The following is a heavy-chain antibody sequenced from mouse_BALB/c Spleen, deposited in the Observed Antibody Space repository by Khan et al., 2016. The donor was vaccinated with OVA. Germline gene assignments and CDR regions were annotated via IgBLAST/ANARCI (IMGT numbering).Heavy chain of an antibody. CDR2: IHPSDSET. CDR3: ARGTTTSYWYFDV. D-gene: IGHD1-1*01. Sequence: QVQLQQPGAELVRPGTSVKLSCKASGYSFTSYWMNWVKQRPGQGLEWIGIIHPSDSETKLNQKFKDKATLTVDKSSSTAYMQLRSPTSADSAVYYCARGTTTSYWYFDVWGAGITVTVSA. J-gene: IGHJ1*01. CDR1: GYSFTSYW. V-gene: IGHV1-61*01.